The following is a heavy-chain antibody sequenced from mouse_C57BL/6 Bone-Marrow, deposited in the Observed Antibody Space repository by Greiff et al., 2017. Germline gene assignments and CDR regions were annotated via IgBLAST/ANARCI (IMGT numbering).Heavy chain of an antibody. J-gene: IGHJ4*01. CDR3: ARDSSGYYAMDY. CDR2: SYPRSGNT. V-gene: IGHV1-81*01. Sequence: QVQLQQSGAELARPGASVKLSCTASGYTFTSYGISWVKQRTGQGLEWIGESYPRSGNTYYNEKFKGKATLTADKSSSTAYMELRSLTSEDSAVYFCARDSSGYYAMDYWGQGTSVTVSS. D-gene: IGHD3-2*02. CDR1: GYTFTSYG.